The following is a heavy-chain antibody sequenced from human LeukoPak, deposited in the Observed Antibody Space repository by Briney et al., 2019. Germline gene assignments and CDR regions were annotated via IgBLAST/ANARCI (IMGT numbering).Heavy chain of an antibody. V-gene: IGHV3-20*04. J-gene: IGHJ4*02. Sequence: PGGSLRLSCAASGFKFDDYGMSWVRQAPGKGLEWVSGISWNGGNTGYADSVKGRFTISRDNAKNSLFLQANSLRADDTAFYYCAREGIYCVNGVCYLDYWGQGTLVTVSS. D-gene: IGHD2-8*01. CDR3: AREGIYCVNGVCYLDY. CDR1: GFKFDDYG. CDR2: ISWNGGNT.